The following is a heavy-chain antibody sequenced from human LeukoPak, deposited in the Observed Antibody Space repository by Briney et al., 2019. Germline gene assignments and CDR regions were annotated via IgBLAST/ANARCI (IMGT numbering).Heavy chain of an antibody. Sequence: ASVKVSCKASGYTFTDYYIHWVRQAPGQGLEWLGWINPNSGGTDYAQKFQGRVTMTRDTSISTAYMELSRLRSDDTAVYYCATMGATNFDHWGQGTLVTVSS. J-gene: IGHJ4*02. CDR1: GYTFTDYY. CDR3: ATMGATNFDH. V-gene: IGHV1-2*02. CDR2: INPNSGGT. D-gene: IGHD1-26*01.